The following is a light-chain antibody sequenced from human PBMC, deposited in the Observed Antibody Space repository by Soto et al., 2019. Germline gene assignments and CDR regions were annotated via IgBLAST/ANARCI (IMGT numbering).Light chain of an antibody. CDR1: QSITEW. CDR3: QYWDDYSWT. V-gene: IGKV1-5*03. J-gene: IGKJ1*01. Sequence: DSPIKQSPSTMSASVGDRDTITCRASQSITEWLAWYQQKPGKAPKFLIYKASNLEGGVPSRFSGSGSGTEFTLTISSVQPDDFATYYCQYWDDYSWTFGQGTKVEIK. CDR2: KAS.